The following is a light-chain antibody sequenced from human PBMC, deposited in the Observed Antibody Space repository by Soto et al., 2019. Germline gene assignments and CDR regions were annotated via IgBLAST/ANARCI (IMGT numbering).Light chain of an antibody. Sequence: SYELTQSPSVSVAPGQTARITCGGNNIGSKRVHWYQHKPGQAPVLVVYNDNDRPSGIPERFSGSNSENTATLTISRVEAGDEADYYCQVWDSSGDWIFGGGTKLTVL. CDR3: QVWDSSGDWI. J-gene: IGLJ2*01. V-gene: IGLV3-21*02. CDR2: NDN. CDR1: NIGSKR.